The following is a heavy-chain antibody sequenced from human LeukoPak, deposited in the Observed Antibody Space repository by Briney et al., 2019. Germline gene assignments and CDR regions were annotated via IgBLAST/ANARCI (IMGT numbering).Heavy chain of an antibody. D-gene: IGHD3-10*01. J-gene: IGHJ4*02. V-gene: IGHV4-59*01. Sequence: TTSETLSLTCTVSGGSISSYYWSWIRQPPGKGPEWIGYIYYSGSTNYNPSLKSRVTISVDTSKNQFSLKLSSVTAADTAVYYCARGLNIFQTSGSAPWDYWGQGTLVTVSS. CDR3: ARGLNIFQTSGSAPWDY. CDR2: IYYSGST. CDR1: GGSISSYY.